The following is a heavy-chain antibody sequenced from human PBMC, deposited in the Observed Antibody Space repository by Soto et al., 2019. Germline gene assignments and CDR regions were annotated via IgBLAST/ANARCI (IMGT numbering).Heavy chain of an antibody. J-gene: IGHJ4*02. CDR3: TKSSGGSSSVGMDY. CDR1: GFIFKNYA. CDR2: ITRDGYNK. V-gene: IGHV3-30*04. D-gene: IGHD6-6*01. Sequence: SLRLSCAVSGFIFKNYALNWFRQAPGKGLEWVASITRDGYNKYYADSVKGRFTISRDNSKNTLSLQMTALRVEDSSVYYCTKSSGGSSSVGMDYWGPGTLVTVYS.